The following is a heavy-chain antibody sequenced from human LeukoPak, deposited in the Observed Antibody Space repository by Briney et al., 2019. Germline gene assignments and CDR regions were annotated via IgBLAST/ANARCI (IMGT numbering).Heavy chain of an antibody. CDR2: IYWDDDK. D-gene: IGHD6-19*01. CDR3: AHRPPIAVAGKVFDY. Sequence: SGPTLVKPTQTLTLTCTFSGFSLSTSGVGVGWIRQPPGKALEWLALIYWDDDKRYSPSLKSGLTITKDTSKNQVVLTMTNMDPVDTATYYCAHRPPIAVAGKVFDYWGQGTLVTVSS. J-gene: IGHJ4*02. CDR1: GFSLSTSGVG. V-gene: IGHV2-5*02.